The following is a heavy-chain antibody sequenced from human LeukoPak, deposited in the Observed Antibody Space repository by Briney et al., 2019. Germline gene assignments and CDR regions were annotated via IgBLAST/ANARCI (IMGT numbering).Heavy chain of an antibody. V-gene: IGHV1-2*02. CDR3: ARGNYYDSSGYHFDY. D-gene: IGHD3-22*01. CDR1: GYTFTGYY. CDR2: IKPNSGGT. Sequence: ASVKVSCKASGYTFTGYYIHWVRQAPGQGLEWMGWIKPNSGGTNYAQKFQGRVTMTKDSSISTAYMELSSLTSDDTAVYFCARGNYYDSSGYHFDYWGQGTLVTVSS. J-gene: IGHJ4*02.